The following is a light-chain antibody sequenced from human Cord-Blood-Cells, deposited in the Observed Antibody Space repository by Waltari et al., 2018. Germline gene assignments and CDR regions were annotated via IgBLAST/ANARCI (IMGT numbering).Light chain of an antibody. Sequence: QSALNQPAPLSGSPGQSIPIPCPGTSSDVGGYKYVSWYQQHPGKAPKILIYAVSNRPSGVSNRFSGSTSANTASLTISGLQAEDEADYYCSSYTSSSTLWVFGGGTKLTVL. CDR1: SSDVGGYKY. V-gene: IGLV2-14*03. CDR2: AVS. J-gene: IGLJ3*02. CDR3: SSYTSSSTLWV.